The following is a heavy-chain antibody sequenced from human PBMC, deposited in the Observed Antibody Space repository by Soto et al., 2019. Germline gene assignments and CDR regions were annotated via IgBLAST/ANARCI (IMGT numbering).Heavy chain of an antibody. Sequence: QVQLVQSGAEVKKPGASVKVSCKASGYTFTGYYMHWVRQAPGQGLEWMGWINPNSGGTNYAQKFQGRVTMTRDTSISTAYRELSRLRSDDTAVYYCARVPGRVGAIPYFDYWGQGTLVTVSS. D-gene: IGHD1-26*01. CDR3: ARVPGRVGAIPYFDY. CDR2: INPNSGGT. J-gene: IGHJ4*02. CDR1: GYTFTGYY. V-gene: IGHV1-2*02.